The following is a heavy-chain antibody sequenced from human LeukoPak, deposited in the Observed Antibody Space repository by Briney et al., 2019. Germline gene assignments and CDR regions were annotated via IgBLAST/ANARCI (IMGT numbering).Heavy chain of an antibody. CDR1: GFTVSSNY. V-gene: IGHV3-53*01. J-gene: IGHJ4*02. D-gene: IGHD2-2*01. CDR2: IYNIGTT. CDR3: ARWYCSSTSCYYDY. Sequence: PGGSLRLSCAASGFTVSSNYMSWVRQAPGKGLEWVSIIYNIGTTYYTDSVKGRFTISRDNSKNTLYLQMNNLRAEDTAVYYCARWYCSSTSCYYDYWGQGTLVTVSS.